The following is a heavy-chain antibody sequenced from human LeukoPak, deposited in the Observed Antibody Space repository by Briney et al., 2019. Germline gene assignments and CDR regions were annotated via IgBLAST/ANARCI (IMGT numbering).Heavy chain of an antibody. CDR1: GYSFTSYW. D-gene: IGHD5-12*01. J-gene: IGHJ6*03. V-gene: IGHV5-51*01. CDR3: ARHSGYDSGAGYYMDV. CDR2: IYPGDSDT. Sequence: GESLKISCKGSGYSFTSYWIGWVRQMSGKGLEWMGIIYPGDSDTRYSRSFQGQVTISADKSISSAYLQWSSLKASDTVMYYCARHSGYDSGAGYYMDVWGKGTTVTVSS.